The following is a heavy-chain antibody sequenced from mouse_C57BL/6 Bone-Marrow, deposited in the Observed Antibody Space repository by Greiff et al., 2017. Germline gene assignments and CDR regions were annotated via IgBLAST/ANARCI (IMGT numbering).Heavy chain of an antibody. CDR2: INPNNGGT. D-gene: IGHD3-1*01. V-gene: IGHV1-22*01. CDR1: GYTFTDYN. J-gene: IGHJ3*01. CDR3: ALAWFAY. Sequence: EVKLMESGPELVKPGASVKMSCKASGYTFTDYNMHWVKQSHGKSLEWIGYINPNNGGTSYNQKFKGKATLTVNKSSITAYMELRSLTSEDSSVYYCALAWFAYWGQGTLVTVSA.